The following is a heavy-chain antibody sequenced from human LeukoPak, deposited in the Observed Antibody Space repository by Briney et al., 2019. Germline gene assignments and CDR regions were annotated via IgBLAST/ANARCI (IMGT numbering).Heavy chain of an antibody. CDR1: GFTFSSFG. Sequence: GGSLRLSCAVSGFTFSSFGLHWVRQAPGRGLEWVALISPDGSYAYYADSVKGRFTIARDNSENTFYLQLTNVRSEDAAVYFCARDHGAFDYWGQGTLVTVSS. J-gene: IGHJ4*02. CDR3: ARDHGAFDY. V-gene: IGHV3-30*04. D-gene: IGHD3-10*01. CDR2: ISPDGSYA.